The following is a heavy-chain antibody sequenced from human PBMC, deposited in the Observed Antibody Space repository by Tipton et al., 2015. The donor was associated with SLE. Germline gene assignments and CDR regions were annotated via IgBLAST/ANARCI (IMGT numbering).Heavy chain of an antibody. D-gene: IGHD4-17*01. V-gene: IGHV4-30-2*01. CDR2: IYHTESS. Sequence: WSWIRQPPGKGLEWIGDIYHTESSYYNPSLKSRVVISIDRSNNEFSLRLSSVTAADTAVYYCARGDIASVTTGGYFDYWGQGALVTVSS. J-gene: IGHJ4*02. CDR3: ARGDIASVTTGGYFDY.